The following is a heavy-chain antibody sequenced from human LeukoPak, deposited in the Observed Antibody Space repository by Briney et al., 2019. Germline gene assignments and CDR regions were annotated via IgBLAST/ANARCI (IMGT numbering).Heavy chain of an antibody. J-gene: IGHJ5*02. V-gene: IGHV3-11*03. CDR2: IGGSGADT. D-gene: IGHD2-15*01. CDR3: AKTLVASPGNTGGP. CDR1: GFTFSDCY. Sequence: GGSLRLSCAAPGFTFSDCYMSWLRQAPGKGLEWLSYIGGSGADTNYADSVKGRFTTSRDNAKRSLYLQMNSLRAEDTAVYYCAKTLVASPGNTGGPWGQGTLVTVSS.